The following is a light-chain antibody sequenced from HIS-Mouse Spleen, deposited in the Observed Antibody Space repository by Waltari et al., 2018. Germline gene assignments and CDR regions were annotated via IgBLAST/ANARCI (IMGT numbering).Light chain of an antibody. CDR2: GKN. Sequence: SSELTQDPAVSVALGQTVRITCQGASLRSYYASWYQQKPGQAPVLVIYGKNNRPSGIPDRFSGSSSGNTASLTITGAQAEDEADYYCSSYTSSSTLVFGTGTKVTVL. V-gene: IGLV3-19*01. CDR1: SLRSYY. CDR3: SSYTSSSTLV. J-gene: IGLJ1*01.